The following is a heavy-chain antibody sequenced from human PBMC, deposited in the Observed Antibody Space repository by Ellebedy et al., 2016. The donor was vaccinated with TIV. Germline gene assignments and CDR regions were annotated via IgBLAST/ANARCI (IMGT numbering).Heavy chain of an antibody. Sequence: MPSETLSLTCSVSGASITSYYWSWIRQPAGKGPEWIGRIHHSGSTYYNPSHKSRVSMSMDTSKNEFSLKLNSMTAADTAMYHCVKHSGEGVARSLDLWGQGILVTVSS. V-gene: IGHV4-4*07. D-gene: IGHD1-26*01. CDR3: VKHSGEGVARSLDL. CDR1: GASITSYY. J-gene: IGHJ5*02. CDR2: IHHSGST.